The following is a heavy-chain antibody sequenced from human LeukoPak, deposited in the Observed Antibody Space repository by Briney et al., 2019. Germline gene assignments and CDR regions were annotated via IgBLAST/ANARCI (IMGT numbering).Heavy chain of an antibody. CDR2: ISAYNGDT. V-gene: IGHV1-18*01. CDR1: GYTVTSNG. D-gene: IGHD3-16*01. CDR3: ARVWSHDAFDI. Sequence: GASVKVSCTASGYTVTSNGISWVRQAPGQGLEWMGWISAYNGDTNYAQKLQGRVTMTTDTSTSTAYIELRSLRSDDTAVYYCARVWSHDAFDIWGQGTMVTVSS. J-gene: IGHJ3*02.